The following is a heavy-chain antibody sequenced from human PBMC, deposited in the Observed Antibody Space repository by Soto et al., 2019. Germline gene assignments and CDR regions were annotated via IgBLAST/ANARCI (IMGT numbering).Heavy chain of an antibody. D-gene: IGHD5-12*01. J-gene: IGHJ5*02. CDR1: GGSISSGGYY. Sequence: LCGGSISSGGYYWSWIRQHPGKGLEWIGYIYYSGSTYYNPSLKSRVTISVDTSKNQFSLKLSSVTAADTAVYYCAREEGGGYDHRWFDPWGQGTLVTVSS. V-gene: IGHV4-31*02. CDR3: AREEGGGYDHRWFDP. CDR2: IYYSGST.